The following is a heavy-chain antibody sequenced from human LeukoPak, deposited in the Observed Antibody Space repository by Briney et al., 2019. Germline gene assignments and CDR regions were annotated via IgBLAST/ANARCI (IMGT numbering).Heavy chain of an antibody. CDR2: IYTSGST. J-gene: IGHJ4*02. CDR3: ASLYSSGWYHDY. Sequence: PSETLSLTYTVSGGSISSYYWSWIRQPAGKGLEWIGRIYTSGSTNYNPSLKSRVTMSVDTSKNQFSLKLSSVTAADTAVYYCASLYSSGWYHDYWGQGTLVTVSS. D-gene: IGHD6-19*01. V-gene: IGHV4-4*07. CDR1: GGSISSYY.